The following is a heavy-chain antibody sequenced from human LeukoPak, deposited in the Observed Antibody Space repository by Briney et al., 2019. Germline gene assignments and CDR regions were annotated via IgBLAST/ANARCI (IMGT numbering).Heavy chain of an antibody. CDR1: GFTFSGYG. CDR2: IWSEGSNK. D-gene: IGHD2-21*02. Sequence: GGALRLSCATSGFTFSGYGMHWVRQAPGKGVEWVTVIWSEGSNKYYADSVKGRFTISRDNAKNSLYLQMNTLRAEDTAVYYCARSGVVVTATRDYWGQGTLVTVSS. CDR3: ARSGVVVTATRDY. J-gene: IGHJ4*02. V-gene: IGHV3-33*01.